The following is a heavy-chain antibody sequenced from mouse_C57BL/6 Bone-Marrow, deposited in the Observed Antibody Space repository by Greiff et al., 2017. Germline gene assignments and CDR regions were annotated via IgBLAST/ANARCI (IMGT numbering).Heavy chain of an antibody. Sequence: EVKLVESGGGLVKPGGSLKLSCAASGFTFSSYAMSWVRQTLEKRLEWVATISDGGSYTYYPDNVKGRFTISRDNAKNNLYLQMSHLKSEDTAMYYCASTFAYWGQGTLVTVSA. CDR3: ASTFAY. V-gene: IGHV5-4*03. CDR1: GFTFSSYA. CDR2: ISDGGSYT. J-gene: IGHJ3*01.